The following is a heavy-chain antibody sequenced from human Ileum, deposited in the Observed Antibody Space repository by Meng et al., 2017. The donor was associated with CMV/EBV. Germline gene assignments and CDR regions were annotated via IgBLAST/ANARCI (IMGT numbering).Heavy chain of an antibody. J-gene: IGHJ6*02. CDR3: ARDRSYKQWLVRSYGMDV. CDR1: GFTFSSYS. V-gene: IGHV3-21*01. D-gene: IGHD6-19*01. Sequence: GESLKISCAASGFTFSSYSMNWVRQAPGKGLEWVSSISSSSSYIYYADSVKGRFTISRDNAKNSLYLQMNSLRAEDTAVYYCARDRSYKQWLVRSYGMDVWGQGTMVTVSS. CDR2: ISSSSSYI.